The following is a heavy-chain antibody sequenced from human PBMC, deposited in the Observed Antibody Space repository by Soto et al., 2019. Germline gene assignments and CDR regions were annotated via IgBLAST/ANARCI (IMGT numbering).Heavy chain of an antibody. J-gene: IGHJ4*02. Sequence: DHQMPGKGLGWMGRIDPSDSYTNYSPSFQGHVTISADKSISTAYLQWSSLKASDTAMYYCARDGDSADYGYWGQGTRVTVSS. CDR3: ARDGDSADYGY. V-gene: IGHV5-10-1*01. CDR2: IDPSDSYT. D-gene: IGHD2-21*01.